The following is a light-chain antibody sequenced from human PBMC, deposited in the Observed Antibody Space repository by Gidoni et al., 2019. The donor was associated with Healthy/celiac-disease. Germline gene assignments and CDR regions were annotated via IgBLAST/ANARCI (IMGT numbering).Light chain of an antibody. J-gene: IGKJ1*01. Sequence: DRVTITCRASQGISSDLAWYQQKPGKAPRLLIYYTSTLQTGIPSSFSGSGSGTDFTLTISSLQPEDFATYYCQQYKAYPWTFGQGTKVEFK. CDR2: YTS. V-gene: IGKV1-9*01. CDR1: QGISSD. CDR3: QQYKAYPWT.